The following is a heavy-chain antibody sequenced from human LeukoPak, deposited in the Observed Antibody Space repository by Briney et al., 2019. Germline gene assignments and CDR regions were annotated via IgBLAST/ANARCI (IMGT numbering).Heavy chain of an antibody. D-gene: IGHD3-10*01. CDR1: GFTFSSYS. J-gene: IGHJ4*02. CDR2: ISSSSSYI. CDR3: ARDRVTMVRGVFDY. V-gene: IGHV3-21*01. Sequence: GGSLRLSCAASGFTFSSYSMNWVRQAPGKGLEWFSSISSSSSYIYYADSVKGRFTISRDNAKNSLYLQMNSLRAEDTAVYYCARDRVTMVRGVFDYWGQGTLVTVSS.